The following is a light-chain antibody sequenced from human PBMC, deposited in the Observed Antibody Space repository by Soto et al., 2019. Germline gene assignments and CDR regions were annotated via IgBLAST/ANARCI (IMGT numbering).Light chain of an antibody. J-gene: IGKJ3*01. CDR3: QQDNNWPPFT. V-gene: IGKV3D-15*03. CDR2: GAS. Sequence: EIVMTQSPVTLYASPGERVNLSCRATQGVASDVAWYQQKHGQAPGLLIYGASIREVGVPARFSGSGSGTEFTRTISILDSEDFAVYYCQQDNNWPPFTYGPGTIVDIK. CDR1: QGVASD.